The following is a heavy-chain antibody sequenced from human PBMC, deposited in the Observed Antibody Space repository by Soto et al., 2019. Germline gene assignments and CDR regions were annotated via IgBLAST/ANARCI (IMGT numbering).Heavy chain of an antibody. CDR3: ARSIVVVTALDY. J-gene: IGHJ4*02. Sequence: ASVKVSCKASGYTFTSYAMHWVRQAPGQRLEWMGWINAGNGNTKYSQKFQGRVTITRDTSASTAYMELSSLRSEDTAVYYCARSIVVVTALDYWGQGTLVTVSP. V-gene: IGHV1-3*01. CDR2: INAGNGNT. CDR1: GYTFTSYA. D-gene: IGHD2-21*02.